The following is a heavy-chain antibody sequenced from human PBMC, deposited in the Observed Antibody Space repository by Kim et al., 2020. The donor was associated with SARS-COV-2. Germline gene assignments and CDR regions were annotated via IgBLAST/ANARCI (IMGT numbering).Heavy chain of an antibody. V-gene: IGHV1-8*01. D-gene: IGHD1-26*01. CDR3: ARDGSGSDYGWFDY. J-gene: IGHJ4*02. Sequence: YAQKFQDRVTMTRNTSISTAYMELSSLRSEDTALYYCARDGSGSDYGWFDYWGQGTPVTVSS.